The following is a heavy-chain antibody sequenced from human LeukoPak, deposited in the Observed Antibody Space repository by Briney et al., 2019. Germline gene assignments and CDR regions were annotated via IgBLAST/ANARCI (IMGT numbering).Heavy chain of an antibody. CDR2: VYYTGST. D-gene: IGHD5-18*01. V-gene: IGHV4-59*12. J-gene: IGHJ4*02. Sequence: ASETLSLTCTVSGGSIINYYWSWIRQPPGKGLEWIGYVYYTGSTNYNPSLKSRVTISVDTSKNQFSLKLGSVTAADTAVYYCARVQIGYSYGLFDYWGQGTLVTVSP. CDR1: GGSIINYY. CDR3: ARVQIGYSYGLFDY.